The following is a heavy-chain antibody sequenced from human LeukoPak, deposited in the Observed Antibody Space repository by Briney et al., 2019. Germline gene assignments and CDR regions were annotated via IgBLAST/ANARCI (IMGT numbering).Heavy chain of an antibody. Sequence: PGGSLRLSCAASGFTFSDYYMSWIRQAPGKGLEWVSYISSSGSTIYYADSVKGRFSISRDNAKNSLYLQMNSLRAEDTAVYYCARGLVEVSPNNYYYYYYMDVWGKGTTVTVSS. V-gene: IGHV3-11*04. CDR3: ARGLVEVSPNNYYYYYYMDV. D-gene: IGHD3-22*01. J-gene: IGHJ6*03. CDR2: ISSSGSTI. CDR1: GFTFSDYY.